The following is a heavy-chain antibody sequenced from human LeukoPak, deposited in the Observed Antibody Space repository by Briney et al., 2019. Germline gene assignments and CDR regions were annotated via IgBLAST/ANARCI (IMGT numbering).Heavy chain of an antibody. CDR3: ARGKGYSYGLYYFDY. CDR2: IYSGGST. CDR1: GFTISSNY. V-gene: IGHV3-53*01. D-gene: IGHD5-18*01. Sequence: PGGSLRLSCAASGFTISSNYMSWVRQAPGKGLEWVSVIYSGGSTYYADSVKGRFTISRDNSKNTLYLQMNSLRAEDTAVYYCARGKGYSYGLYYFDYWGQGTLVSDSS. J-gene: IGHJ4*02.